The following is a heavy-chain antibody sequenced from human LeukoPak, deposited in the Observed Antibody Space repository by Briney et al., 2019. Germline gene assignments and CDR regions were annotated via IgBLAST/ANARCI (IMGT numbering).Heavy chain of an antibody. D-gene: IGHD1-1*01. CDR2: IDLSGGTL. CDR3: ARDQNDYFDY. CDR1: GFTFSDYT. V-gene: IGHV3-48*04. J-gene: IGHJ4*02. Sequence: GGSLRLSCAASGFTFSDYTMNWVRQAPRKGLEWVSYIDLSGGTLYYVDSVKGRFTVSRDNAKNSLYLQMNSLRAEDTAVYYCARDQNDYFDYWGQRTLVTVSS.